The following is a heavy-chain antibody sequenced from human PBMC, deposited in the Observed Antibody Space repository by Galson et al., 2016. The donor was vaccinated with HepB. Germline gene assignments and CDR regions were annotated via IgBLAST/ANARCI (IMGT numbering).Heavy chain of an antibody. Sequence: SLRLSCAAPGFTFSTSGMNWVRQAPGKGLEWISYISSGFSPIYYADSVRGRFTISRDNAEKSLYLQMNSLRDDDTAIYYCARELVRSAFDLWGQGTMVTVSS. V-gene: IGHV3-48*02. CDR2: ISSGFSPI. J-gene: IGHJ3*01. D-gene: IGHD1-26*01. CDR1: GFTFSTSG. CDR3: ARELVRSAFDL.